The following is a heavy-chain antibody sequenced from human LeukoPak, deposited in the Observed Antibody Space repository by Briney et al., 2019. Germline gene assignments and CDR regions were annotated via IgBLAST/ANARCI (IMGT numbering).Heavy chain of an antibody. Sequence: PGGSLRLSCVASGFTLSNYAMNWVRQAPGKGLEWVSVINSVNAYYADSVKVRFTISRDSSKSTLYLQMTSLGADDTDVYFCAKWYTSGWSESYLDYWGQGTLVTVSS. V-gene: IGHV3-23*03. D-gene: IGHD6-19*01. CDR2: INSVNA. CDR1: GFTLSNYA. CDR3: AKWYTSGWSESYLDY. J-gene: IGHJ4*02.